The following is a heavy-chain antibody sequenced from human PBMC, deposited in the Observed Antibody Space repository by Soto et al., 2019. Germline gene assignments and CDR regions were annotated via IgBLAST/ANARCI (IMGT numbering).Heavy chain of an antibody. D-gene: IGHD3-3*01. V-gene: IGHV4-59*08. J-gene: IGHJ5*02. CDR2: IYYSGST. CDR3: ERHGAPITILGGVTHMMKNNWFDL. Sequence: SETLSLTCTVSGCSISSYYWSWIRQPPGKGLEWIGFIYYSGSTNYNPSLKSRVTISVDTSKNQFSLKLSSVTAADTAVYYCERHGAPITILGGVTHMMKNNWFDLWGQETLVTVAS. CDR1: GCSISSYY.